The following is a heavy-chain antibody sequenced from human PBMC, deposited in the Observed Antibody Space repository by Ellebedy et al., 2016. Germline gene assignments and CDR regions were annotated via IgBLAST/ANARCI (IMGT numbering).Heavy chain of an antibody. Sequence: SETLSLTCPVPGGSISSSGNYWGWIRQPPGKGLEWIGSIPYSGINYYDPSLKSRVTISVDRSKNQFSLSLSSVTAADTAVYYCAREDGRLRYFDWGQGTLVTVSS. CDR3: AREDGRLRYFD. V-gene: IGHV4-39*07. J-gene: IGHJ4*02. D-gene: IGHD3-9*01. CDR1: GGSISSSGNY. CDR2: IPYSGIN.